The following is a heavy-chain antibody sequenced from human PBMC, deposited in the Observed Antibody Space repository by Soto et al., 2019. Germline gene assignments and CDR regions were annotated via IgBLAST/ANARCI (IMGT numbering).Heavy chain of an antibody. CDR1: GFTFSDHY. J-gene: IGHJ4*02. D-gene: IGHD2-21*01. V-gene: IGHV3-72*01. Sequence: GGSLRLSCEVSGFTFSDHYMDWVRQAPGKGLEWVGHSRNKANSFSTAYAPSVKGRFTISRDDSKSSLYLQMNSLKTDDTAVYYCTRIAYNYGPGDYWGQGTLVTVSS. CDR3: TRIAYNYGPGDY. CDR2: SRNKANSFST.